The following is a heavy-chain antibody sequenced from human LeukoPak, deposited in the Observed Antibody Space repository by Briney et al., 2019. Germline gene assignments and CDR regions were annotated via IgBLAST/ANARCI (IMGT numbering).Heavy chain of an antibody. J-gene: IGHJ6*03. CDR2: LYHGVST. Sequence: SETLSLTCTVSGGPIYSYYWSWIRQTAGKGLEWIGRLYHGVSTNYNPSLKSRVTMSVDTSKNQFALKLSAVTAADTAVYYCARLKFYDSTGYSPGHYMDVWGKGTTVTVPS. CDR3: ARLKFYDSTGYSPGHYMDV. D-gene: IGHD3-22*01. CDR1: GGPIYSYY. V-gene: IGHV4-4*07.